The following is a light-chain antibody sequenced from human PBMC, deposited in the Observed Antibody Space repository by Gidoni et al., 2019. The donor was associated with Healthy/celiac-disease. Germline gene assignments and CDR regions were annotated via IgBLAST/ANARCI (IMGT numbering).Light chain of an antibody. Sequence: QSALTQPATVSGSPGQSITISCTGTSSDVGGYKYVPWYQQHTGKAPKLMMYDVSNRPSGVSNRFSGSKSGTTASLTISGLQAEDEADYYCSSYTSSSTLGVVFGGGTKLTVL. V-gene: IGLV2-14*01. CDR1: SSDVGGYKY. CDR2: DVS. CDR3: SSYTSSSTLGVV. J-gene: IGLJ2*01.